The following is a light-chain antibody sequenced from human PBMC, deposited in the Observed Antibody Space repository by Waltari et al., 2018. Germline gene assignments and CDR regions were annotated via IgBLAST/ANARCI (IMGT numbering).Light chain of an antibody. J-gene: IGLJ3*02. CDR1: SSDVGGYNY. CDR3: ASYTSSSTWV. V-gene: IGLV2-14*03. Sequence: QSALTQPASVSGSPGQSTTISCTGTSSDVGGYNYVCWYQHHPGKAPKLMIYDVRYRPSGVSNRFSGSKSGNTASLTISGLQAEDEADYYCASYTSSSTWVFGGGTKLTVL. CDR2: DVR.